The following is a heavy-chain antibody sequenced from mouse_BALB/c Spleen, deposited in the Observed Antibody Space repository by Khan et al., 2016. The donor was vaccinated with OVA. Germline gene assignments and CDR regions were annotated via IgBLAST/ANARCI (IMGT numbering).Heavy chain of an antibody. V-gene: IGHV1-7*01. CDR3: ARDRIDY. Sequence: XVQLQQSGAELAKPGASVKMSCKASGYTFTSYWMHWIKQRPGQGLEWIGYINPTSGYTDYNQKFKDKATLTADKSSSTAYMQLSSLTSEDSAVYYCARDRIDYWGQGTALTVSS. CDR2: INPTSGYT. J-gene: IGHJ2*01. CDR1: GYTFTSYW.